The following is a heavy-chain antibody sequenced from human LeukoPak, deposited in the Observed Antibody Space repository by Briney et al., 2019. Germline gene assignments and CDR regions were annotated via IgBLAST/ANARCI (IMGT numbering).Heavy chain of an antibody. CDR2: ISGSSGNI. J-gene: IGHJ4*02. Sequence: GGSLRLSCTASGFTFGDYYMSWIRQAPGKGLEWVSYISGSSGNINYADSVKGRFTISRDNAKDSLYLQMNSLRDEDTAVYYCASPVRGWGQGALVTVSS. CDR3: ASPVRG. V-gene: IGHV3-11*03. D-gene: IGHD3-10*01. CDR1: GFTFGDYY.